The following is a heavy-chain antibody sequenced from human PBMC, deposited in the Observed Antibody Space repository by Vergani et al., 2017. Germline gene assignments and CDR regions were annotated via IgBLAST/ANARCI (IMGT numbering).Heavy chain of an antibody. D-gene: IGHD3-22*01. CDR2: INHSGST. Sequence: QVQLQQWGAGLLKPSETLSLTCAVYGGSFSGYYWSWIRQPPGKGLEWIGEINHSGSTNYNPSLKSRVTISVDTSKNQFSLKLSSVTAADTAVYYCAREVGSGYKGDLDYWGQGTLVTVSS. CDR3: AREVGSGYKGDLDY. J-gene: IGHJ4*02. CDR1: GGSFSGYY. V-gene: IGHV4-34*01.